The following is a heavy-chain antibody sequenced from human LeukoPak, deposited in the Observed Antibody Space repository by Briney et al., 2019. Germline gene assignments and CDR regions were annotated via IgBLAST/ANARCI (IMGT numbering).Heavy chain of an antibody. CDR2: ILYDVSNK. D-gene: IGHD1-7*01. V-gene: IGHV3-30*04. CDR1: GFTISNYA. J-gene: IGHJ4*02. CDR3: AENRVVFNLNYAYYYDY. Sequence: PGGSLRLSCAASGFTISNYAMRWVRQAPGKGREWVAVILYDVSNKYYADSVKGRFTISRVNCKNWLYMQMNSLRTEDTAVYYCAENRVVFNLNYAYYYDYWGQGTLVTVSS.